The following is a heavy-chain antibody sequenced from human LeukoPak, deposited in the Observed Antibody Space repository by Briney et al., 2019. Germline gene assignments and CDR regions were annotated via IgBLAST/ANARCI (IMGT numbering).Heavy chain of an antibody. Sequence: SQTLSLTCTDSGGSISSGGYYWSWIRQHPGKGLEWIGYIYYSGSTYYNPSLKSRVTISVDTSKNQFSLKLSSVTAADTAVYYCARHLLDAFDIWGQGTMVTVSS. CDR2: IYYSGST. CDR3: ARHLLDAFDI. J-gene: IGHJ3*02. CDR1: GGSISSGGYY. V-gene: IGHV4-31*03.